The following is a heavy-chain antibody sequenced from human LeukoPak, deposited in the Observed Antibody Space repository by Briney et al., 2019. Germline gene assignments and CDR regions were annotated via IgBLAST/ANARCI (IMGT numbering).Heavy chain of an antibody. D-gene: IGHD5-12*01. CDR1: GGSISSGSYY. J-gene: IGHJ4*02. CDR2: IYTSGST. CDR3: ARLVDIVATNVPAGDDY. V-gene: IGHV4-61*02. Sequence: SETLSLTCTVSGGSISSGSYYWSWIRQPAGKGLEWIGRIYTSGSTNYNPSLKSRVTISVDTSKNQFSLKLSSVTAADTAVYYCARLVDIVATNVPAGDDYWGQGTLVTVSS.